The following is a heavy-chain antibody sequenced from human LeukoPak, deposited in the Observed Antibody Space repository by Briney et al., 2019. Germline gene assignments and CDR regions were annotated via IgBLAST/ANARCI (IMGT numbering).Heavy chain of an antibody. CDR3: ARSRGYSGYPGLFDY. J-gene: IGHJ4*02. CDR2: IYHSGST. Sequence: SQTLSLTCAVSGGYISSGGYSWSWIRQPPGKGLEWTGYIYHSGSTYYNPSLKSRVTISVDRSKNQFSLKLSSVTAADTAVYYCARSRGYSGYPGLFDYWGQRTLVTVSS. V-gene: IGHV4-30-2*01. D-gene: IGHD5-12*01. CDR1: GGYISSGGYS.